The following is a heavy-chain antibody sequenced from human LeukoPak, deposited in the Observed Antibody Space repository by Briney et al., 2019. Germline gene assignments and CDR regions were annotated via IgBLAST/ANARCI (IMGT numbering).Heavy chain of an antibody. V-gene: IGHV3-7*01. CDR1: GFTFSSYW. D-gene: IGHD3/OR15-3a*01. J-gene: IGHJ4*02. CDR2: IKQDGGEK. Sequence: GGSLRLSCVVSGFTFSSYWMTWVRQPPGKGLEWVANIKQDGGEKDYADSVKGRFTISRDNAKNSMYLQMNSLRVEDTAVYYCVSAPGWTLDYWGQGTLVTVSS. CDR3: VSAPGWTLDY.